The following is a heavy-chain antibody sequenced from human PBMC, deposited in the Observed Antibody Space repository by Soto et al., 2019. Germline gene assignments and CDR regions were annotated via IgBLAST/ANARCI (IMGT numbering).Heavy chain of an antibody. D-gene: IGHD5-18*01. CDR1: CYTFTSYG. CDR2: LSAYNGNT. CDR3: ASIKSRLPNDFDI. J-gene: IGHJ3*02. V-gene: IGHV1-18*01. Sequence: NVSCKASCYTFTSYGISCVRQAPGQVHEGMGWLSAYNGNTNYAQKLQGRVTMTTDTSTTTAYMELRSLRSDDTALYYCASIKSRLPNDFDIGGKRIMVT.